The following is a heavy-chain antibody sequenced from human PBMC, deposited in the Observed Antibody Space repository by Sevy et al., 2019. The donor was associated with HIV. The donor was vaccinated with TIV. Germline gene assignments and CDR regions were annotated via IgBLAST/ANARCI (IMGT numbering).Heavy chain of an antibody. CDR2: ISSSGSTI. V-gene: IGHV3-11*01. CDR1: GFTFSDYY. CDR3: AREIVLMVYAIGFYDY. J-gene: IGHJ4*02. D-gene: IGHD2-8*01. Sequence: GESLRLSCAASGFTFSDYYMSWIRQAPGKGLEWVSYISSSGSTIYYADSVKGRFTISRDNAKNSLYLQMNSLRAEDTAVYYCAREIVLMVYAIGFYDYWGQGTLVTVSS.